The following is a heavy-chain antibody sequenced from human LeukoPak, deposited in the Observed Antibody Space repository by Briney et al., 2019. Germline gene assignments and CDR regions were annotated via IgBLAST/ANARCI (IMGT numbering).Heavy chain of an antibody. Sequence: GEPLRLPCVIPGLTFSRYWTSWVRQAPGKGLEWVANIKSDGSEKYYVDSVKGRFTISRDNAKNSLYLQMNSLRAEDTAVYYCARLGGNYFDYWGQGTLLTVSS. J-gene: IGHJ4*02. D-gene: IGHD2-15*01. CDR2: IKSDGSEK. CDR3: ARLGGNYFDY. CDR1: GLTFSRYW. V-gene: IGHV3-7*04.